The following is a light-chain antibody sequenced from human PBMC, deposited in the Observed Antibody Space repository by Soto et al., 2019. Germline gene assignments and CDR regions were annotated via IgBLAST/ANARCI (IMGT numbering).Light chain of an antibody. CDR2: GNN. J-gene: IGLJ1*01. CDR3: QSYDSTLSERYV. Sequence: QSVLTQPPSVSWAPGQRVTISCTGSSSNIGAGFDVHWYQQRPGTAPKLLIFGNNNRPSGVPDRFSGSKSGTSASLAITGLQAEDEGDSYCQSYDSTLSERYVFGTGTKVTVL. V-gene: IGLV1-40*01. CDR1: SSNIGAGFD.